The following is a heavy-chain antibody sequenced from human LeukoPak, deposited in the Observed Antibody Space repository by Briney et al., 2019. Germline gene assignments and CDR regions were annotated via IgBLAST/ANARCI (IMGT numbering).Heavy chain of an antibody. CDR1: GGSISSSNW. V-gene: IGHV4-4*02. CDR2: IYHSGST. J-gene: IGHJ4*02. CDR3: ARIPVGGTMVRGVRD. Sequence: SGTLSLTCAVSGGSISSSNWWSWVRQPPGKGLEWIGEIYHSGSTNYNPSHKSRVTISVDKSKNQFSLKLSSVTAADTAVYYCARIPVGGTMVRGVRDWGQGTLVTVSS. D-gene: IGHD3-10*01.